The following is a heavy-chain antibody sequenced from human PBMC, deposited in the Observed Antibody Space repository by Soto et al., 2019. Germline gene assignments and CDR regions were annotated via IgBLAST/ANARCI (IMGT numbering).Heavy chain of an antibody. CDR3: ARWASY. Sequence: ASETLSLTCDVSGGSFSGYYWTWIRQPPGKGLEWIGEMNRSGGINYNPSLVSRVTISADTSKNQFSLKLTSVTAADTAVYFCARWASYWGQGALVTVSS. J-gene: IGHJ4*02. CDR2: MNRSGGI. CDR1: GGSFSGYY. V-gene: IGHV4-34*01.